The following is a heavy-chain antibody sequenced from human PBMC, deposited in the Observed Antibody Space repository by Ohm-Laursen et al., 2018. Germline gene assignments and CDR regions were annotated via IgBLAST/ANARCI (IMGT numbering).Heavy chain of an antibody. D-gene: IGHD4-23*01. Sequence: SLRLSCAASGFSVSSNYMSWVRQAPGKGLEWVSFLDRGGSAYYADSVKGRFTISRDNSKNTLYLQMNTLRAEDTAVYYCAKGPATVVTSLFDYWGQGTLVTVSS. J-gene: IGHJ4*02. V-gene: IGHV3-53*01. CDR1: GFSVSSNY. CDR2: LDRGGSA. CDR3: AKGPATVVTSLFDY.